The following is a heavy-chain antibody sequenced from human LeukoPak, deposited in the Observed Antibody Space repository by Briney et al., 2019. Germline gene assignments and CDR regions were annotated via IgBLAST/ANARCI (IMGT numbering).Heavy chain of an antibody. CDR2: ISGSGGST. V-gene: IGHV3-23*01. Sequence: PGASLRLSCAASGFTFSSYAMSWVRQAPGKGLEWVSAISGSGGSTYYADSVKGRFTISRDNSKNTLYLQMNSLRVEDTAVYYCAKDPTYGSGSYVFDYWGQGTLVTVSS. CDR1: GFTFSSYA. J-gene: IGHJ4*02. CDR3: AKDPTYGSGSYVFDY. D-gene: IGHD3-10*01.